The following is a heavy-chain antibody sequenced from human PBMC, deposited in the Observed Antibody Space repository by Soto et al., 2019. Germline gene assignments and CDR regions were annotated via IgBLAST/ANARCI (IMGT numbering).Heavy chain of an antibody. D-gene: IGHD2-2*01. V-gene: IGHV4-31*03. CDR1: GGSISSGGYY. Sequence: SETLSLTCTVSGGSISSGGYYWSWIRQHPGKGLEWIGYIYYSGSTYYNPSLKSRVTVSVDTSKNQFSLKLSSVTAADTAVYYCARDRPSYCSSTSCYYGMDVWGQGTTVTVSS. CDR2: IYYSGST. J-gene: IGHJ6*02. CDR3: ARDRPSYCSSTSCYYGMDV.